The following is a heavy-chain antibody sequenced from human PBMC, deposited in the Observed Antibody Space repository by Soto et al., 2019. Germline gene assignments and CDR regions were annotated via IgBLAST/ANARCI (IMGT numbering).Heavy chain of an antibody. CDR2: IYYSGST. CDR1: GGSINDFY. CDR3: ARVGGVAARTFDY. V-gene: IGHV4-59*01. D-gene: IGHD6-6*01. Sequence: SETLSLTCTVSGGSINDFYWSWIRQPPGKGLEWIGHIYYSGSTDYNPSLKGRVTISVDTSKNQFSLKLRSVTAADTAVYYCARVGGVAARTFDYWGQGTLVTVS. J-gene: IGHJ4*02.